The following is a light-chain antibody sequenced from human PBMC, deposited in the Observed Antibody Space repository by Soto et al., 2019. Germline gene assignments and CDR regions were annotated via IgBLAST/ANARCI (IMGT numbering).Light chain of an antibody. CDR2: NTN. Sequence: QTVVTQEPSFSVSPGRTVTLTCGLSSGSVSTSYYPSWYQQTPGQAPRTLIYNTNTRSSGVPDRFSDSILGNKAALTITGAQADDESDYYCVLYMGSGISVFGGGTKLTVL. CDR3: VLYMGSGISV. CDR1: SGSVSTSYY. J-gene: IGLJ3*02. V-gene: IGLV8-61*01.